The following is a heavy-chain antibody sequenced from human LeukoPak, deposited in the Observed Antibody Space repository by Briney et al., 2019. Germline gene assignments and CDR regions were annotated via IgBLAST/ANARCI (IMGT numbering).Heavy chain of an antibody. CDR1: GFTFSDYY. V-gene: IGHV3-11*04. CDR2: ISSSGSSI. CDR3: ARETYYYGSGSFYYFDY. D-gene: IGHD3-10*01. J-gene: IGHJ4*02. Sequence: GGSLRLSCAASGFTFSDYYMSWIRQAPGKGLEWVSYISSSGSSIYYADSVKGRLSIPRDNAKNSLYLQMNSLRAEDTAVYYCARETYYYGSGSFYYFDYWGQGTLVTVSS.